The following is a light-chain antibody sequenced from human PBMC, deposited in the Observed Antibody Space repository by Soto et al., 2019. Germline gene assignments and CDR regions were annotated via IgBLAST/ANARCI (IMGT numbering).Light chain of an antibody. Sequence: QSVLTQPPSVSGAPGQRVTISCTGSSSNIGAGHVVHWYQQFPGRAPNLLIYGSSNRPSGVPDRFSGSKSGTSASLAITARQAEDEADYYCQSYDNGLSASVFGGGTKLAVL. CDR1: SSNIGAGHV. J-gene: IGLJ2*01. CDR3: QSYDNGLSASV. CDR2: GSS. V-gene: IGLV1-40*01.